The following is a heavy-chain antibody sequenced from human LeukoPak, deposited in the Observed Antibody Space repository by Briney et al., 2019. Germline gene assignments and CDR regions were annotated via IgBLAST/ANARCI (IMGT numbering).Heavy chain of an antibody. CDR2: IKNDGSGI. Sequence: PGGSLRLSCAASGFNFVNTWMHWVRHAPGKGLVWVARIKNDGSGIIYADSVEGRFTISRDNARNTLYLQMNSLRAEDTAVYYCARERGVSHPFDYWGQGTLVTVSS. V-gene: IGHV3-74*01. CDR1: GFNFVNTW. CDR3: ARERGVSHPFDY. J-gene: IGHJ4*02. D-gene: IGHD2-21*01.